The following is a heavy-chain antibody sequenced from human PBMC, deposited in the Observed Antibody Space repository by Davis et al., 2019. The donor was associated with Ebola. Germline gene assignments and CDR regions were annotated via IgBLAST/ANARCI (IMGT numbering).Heavy chain of an antibody. D-gene: IGHD4-11*01. V-gene: IGHV4-39*01. CDR3: TRRGTTVTTQIDY. CDR2: LYYSGST. CDR1: GGSISSSSYH. J-gene: IGHJ4*02. Sequence: GSLRLSCTVSGGSISSSSYHWGWIRQPPGQGLEWIGNLYYSGSTYYNPSLKRRVTISVDTSKNQFSLKLSSVTAADTAVYYCTRRGTTVTTQIDYWGQGIPVTVSS.